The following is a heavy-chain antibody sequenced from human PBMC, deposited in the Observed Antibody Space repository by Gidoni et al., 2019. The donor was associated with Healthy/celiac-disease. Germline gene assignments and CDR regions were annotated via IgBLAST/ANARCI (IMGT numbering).Heavy chain of an antibody. CDR2: IWYDGSNK. CDR1: GFTFSSYG. D-gene: IGHD6-19*01. V-gene: IGHV3-33*01. Sequence: QVQLVESGGGVVQPGRSLRLSCAASGFTFSSYGMHWVRQAPGKGLEWVAVIWYDGSNKYYADSVKGRFTISRDNSKNTLYLQMNSLRAEDTAVYYCARDSGWHEGLGGFDYWGQGTLVTVSS. CDR3: ARDSGWHEGLGGFDY. J-gene: IGHJ4*02.